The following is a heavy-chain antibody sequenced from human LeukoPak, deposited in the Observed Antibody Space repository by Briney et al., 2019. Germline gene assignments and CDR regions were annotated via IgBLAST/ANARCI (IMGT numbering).Heavy chain of an antibody. V-gene: IGHV1-46*01. Sequence: ASVTVSFKASGYTFTSYYMHWVRQAPGQGLEWMGIINPSGGSTSYAQKFQGRVTMTRDTSTSTVYMELSSLRSEDTAVYYCARDESVHYFDYWGQGTLVTASS. CDR3: ARDESVHYFDY. D-gene: IGHD4-17*01. CDR1: GYTFTSYY. J-gene: IGHJ4*02. CDR2: INPSGGST.